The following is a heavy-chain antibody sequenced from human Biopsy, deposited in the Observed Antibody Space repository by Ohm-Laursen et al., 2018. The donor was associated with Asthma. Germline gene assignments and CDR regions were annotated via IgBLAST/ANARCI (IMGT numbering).Heavy chain of an antibody. CDR1: YGSITSGGYY. J-gene: IGHJ4*02. CDR2: TYYSGST. Sequence: LSLTCTVSYGSITSGGYYWTWIRQHPGKGLEWIGFTYYSGSTYYNPSLKSRVSISIDTSKNQFSLKLSSVTAADTAVYYCARAQDYYDSRGYYRSFDYWGQGTLVTVSS. D-gene: IGHD3-22*01. CDR3: ARAQDYYDSRGYYRSFDY. V-gene: IGHV4-31*03.